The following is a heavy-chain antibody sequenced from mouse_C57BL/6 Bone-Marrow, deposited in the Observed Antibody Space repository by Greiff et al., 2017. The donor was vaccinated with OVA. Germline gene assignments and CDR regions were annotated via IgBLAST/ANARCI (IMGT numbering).Heavy chain of an antibody. CDR2: IWSGGST. CDR3: ARNDYYGVFDY. Sequence: QVQLQQSGPGLVQPSQSLSITCTVSGFSLTSYGVHWVRQSPGKGLEWLGVIWSGGSTAYNAAFISRLSISKDNSKSQVFCKMNSLPADDTAIYYCARNDYYGVFDYWGQGTTLTVSS. J-gene: IGHJ2*01. V-gene: IGHV2-2*01. D-gene: IGHD1-1*01. CDR1: GFSLTSYG.